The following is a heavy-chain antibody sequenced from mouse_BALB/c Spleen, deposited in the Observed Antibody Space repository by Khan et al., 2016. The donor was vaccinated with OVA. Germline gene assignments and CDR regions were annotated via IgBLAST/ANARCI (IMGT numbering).Heavy chain of an antibody. J-gene: IGHJ2*01. D-gene: IGHD3-3*01. CDR1: GFSLTSYG. CDR2: IWPGGST. Sequence: QVQLKESGPGLVAPSQSLSITCTVSGFSLTSYGVNWVRQPPGKGLEWLGVIWPGGSTTYNSALMYRLSINKDTSNSQVFLKMHSMQTDDTAMFYCARGADEKYYFGYWGQGTTLTVSS. CDR3: ARGADEKYYFGY. V-gene: IGHV2-9*02.